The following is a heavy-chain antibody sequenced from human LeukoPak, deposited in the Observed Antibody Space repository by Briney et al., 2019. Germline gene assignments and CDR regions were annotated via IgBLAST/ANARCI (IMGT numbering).Heavy chain of an antibody. CDR1: GLTFSRYW. CDR2: VKQDESEK. CDR3: ARDRDYHDDRTDYYYDAFDI. V-gene: IGHV3-7*01. D-gene: IGHD3-22*01. Sequence: GGSLRLSCEASGLTFSRYWLTWVRQAPGKGLEWVANVKQDESEKHYVDSVKGRFTISRDNAKSSLYLRMDSLRVEDTAVYYCARDRDYHDDRTDYYYDAFDIWGQGTTVTVSS. J-gene: IGHJ3*02.